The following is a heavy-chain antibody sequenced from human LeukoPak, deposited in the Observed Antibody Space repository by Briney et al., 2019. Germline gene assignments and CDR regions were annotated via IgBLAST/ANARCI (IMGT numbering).Heavy chain of an antibody. D-gene: IGHD6-13*01. CDR2: INPNSGGT. CDR1: GYTFTSYD. CDR3: ARASRPDY. V-gene: IGHV1-2*02. J-gene: IGHJ4*02. Sequence: ASVKVSCKASGYTFTSYDINWVRQAPGQGLEWMGWINPNSGGTNYAQKFQGRVTMTRDTSISTAYMELSRLRFDDTAVYYCARASRPDYWGQGTLVTVSS.